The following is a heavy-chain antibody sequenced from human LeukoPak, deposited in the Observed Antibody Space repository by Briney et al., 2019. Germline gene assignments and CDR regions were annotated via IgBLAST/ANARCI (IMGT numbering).Heavy chain of an antibody. V-gene: IGHV1-2*02. J-gene: IGHJ5*02. D-gene: IGHD2-2*01. CDR1: GYTFTGYY. Sequence: GASVKVSCKASGYTFTGYYIHWVRQAPGQGLEWMGWINPDNGVTNYAQKFQGRVTITRDTSISTAYMELSRLRSDDTAVYYCARDFESVVPGGENWFDPWGQGTLVTVSS. CDR3: ARDFESVVPGGENWFDP. CDR2: INPDNGVT.